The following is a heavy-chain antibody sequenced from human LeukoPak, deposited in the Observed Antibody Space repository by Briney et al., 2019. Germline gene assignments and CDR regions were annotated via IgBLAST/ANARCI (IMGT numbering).Heavy chain of an antibody. CDR2: IYYSGST. CDR3: ARGGLYYDSSGYYP. Sequence: KSSETLSLTCTVSGGSISSYYWSWIRQPPGKGLEWIGYIYYSGSTNYNPSLKSRVTISVDTSKNQFSLKLSSVTAADTAVYYCARGGLYYDSSGYYPWGQGTLVTVSS. V-gene: IGHV4-59*01. CDR1: GGSISSYY. J-gene: IGHJ5*02. D-gene: IGHD3-22*01.